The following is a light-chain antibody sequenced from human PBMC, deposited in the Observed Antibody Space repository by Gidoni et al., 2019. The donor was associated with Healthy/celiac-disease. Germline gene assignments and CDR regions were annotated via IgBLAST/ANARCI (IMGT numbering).Light chain of an antibody. Sequence: SSDLTQDPAVSVALGQTVRITCQGASLRSYYASWYQQKPGQAPVLVIYGKNHRPSGIPDRFSGSSSGNTASLTITGAQAEDEADYYCNSRDSSGNHQVFGTGTKVTVL. V-gene: IGLV3-19*01. CDR1: SLRSYY. CDR3: NSRDSSGNHQV. CDR2: GKN. J-gene: IGLJ1*01.